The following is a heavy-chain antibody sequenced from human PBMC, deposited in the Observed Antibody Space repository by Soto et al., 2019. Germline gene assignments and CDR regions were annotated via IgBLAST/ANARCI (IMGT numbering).Heavy chain of an antibody. Sequence: GGSLRLSCAASGFTFNIYGMHWVRQAPDKGLEWVALISYDGSNQYYADSVKGRFTISRDNSKNALFLQMNSLRADDTAVYYCAKDQASGQGSFDSWGQGTLVTVSS. CDR2: ISYDGSNQ. J-gene: IGHJ4*02. CDR3: AKDQASGQGSFDS. CDR1: GFTFNIYG. V-gene: IGHV3-30*18.